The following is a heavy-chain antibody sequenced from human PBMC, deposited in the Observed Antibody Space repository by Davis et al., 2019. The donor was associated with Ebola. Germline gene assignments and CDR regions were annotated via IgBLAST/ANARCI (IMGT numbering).Heavy chain of an antibody. CDR2: ISGSGV. CDR3: AKARIAALRFDP. CDR1: GFTFSIYS. Sequence: GESLKISCAASGFTFSIYSMSWVRQAPGKGLEWVSAISGSGVFYTDSVKGRFTVYRDNSKNTLYLQMNSLRAEDTAVYYCAKARIAALRFDPWGQGTLVTVSS. D-gene: IGHD6-6*01. V-gene: IGHV3-23*01. J-gene: IGHJ5*02.